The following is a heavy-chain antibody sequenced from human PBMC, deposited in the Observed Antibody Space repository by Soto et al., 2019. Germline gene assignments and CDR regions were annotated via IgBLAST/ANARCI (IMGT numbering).Heavy chain of an antibody. CDR2: IYPADSDT. Sequence: PGESLKISCKASGYTFASYWIGWVRQMPGKGLEWMGIIYPADSDTRYNPSFQGQVTISADKSITTAYLQWSSLKASDTAMYYCAGGPTPLFDHWGQGTLVTVSS. V-gene: IGHV5-51*01. D-gene: IGHD2-15*01. J-gene: IGHJ4*02. CDR1: GYTFASYW. CDR3: AGGPTPLFDH.